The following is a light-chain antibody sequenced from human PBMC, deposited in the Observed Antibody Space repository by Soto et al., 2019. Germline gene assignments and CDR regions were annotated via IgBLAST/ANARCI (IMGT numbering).Light chain of an antibody. V-gene: IGKV3-15*01. CDR3: QQYNDWPRT. Sequence: EIVMTQSPVTLSVSPGERVTLSCRASQSVSSNLAWYQQKPGQAPSLLIYGASTTATDVPPRFSGSGSGTEFTLTISNLQSEDFAVYYCQQYNDWPRTFGQGTRLEIK. J-gene: IGKJ5*01. CDR1: QSVSSN. CDR2: GAS.